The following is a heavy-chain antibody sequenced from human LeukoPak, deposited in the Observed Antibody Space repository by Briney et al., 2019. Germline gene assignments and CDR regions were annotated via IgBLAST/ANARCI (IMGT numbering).Heavy chain of an antibody. CDR3: AHRTRIMQQLAEGWFDP. CDR2: IYWNDDK. CDR1: GFSLSTSGVG. D-gene: IGHD6-13*01. V-gene: IGHV2-5*01. J-gene: IGHJ5*02. Sequence: SGPTLVNPTQTLTLTCTFSGFSLSTSGVGVGWIRQPPGKALEWLALIYWNDDKRYSPSLKSRLTITKDTSKNQVVLTMTNMDPVDTATYYCAHRTRIMQQLAEGWFDPWGQGTLVTVSS.